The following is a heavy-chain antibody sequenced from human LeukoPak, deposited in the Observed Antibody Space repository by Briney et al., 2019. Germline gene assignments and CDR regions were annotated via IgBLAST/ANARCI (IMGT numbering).Heavy chain of an antibody. J-gene: IGHJ5*02. V-gene: IGHV4-34*01. D-gene: IGHD4-23*01. CDR1: GGSFSSYY. CDR2: INHSGST. CDR3: ARGETVGRNLAWFDP. Sequence: SETLSLTCAVYGGSFSSYYWSWIRQPPGKGLEWIGEINHSGSTNYNPSLKSRVTISVDTSKNQFSLKLSSVTAADTAVYYCARGETVGRNLAWFDPWGQGTLVTVSS.